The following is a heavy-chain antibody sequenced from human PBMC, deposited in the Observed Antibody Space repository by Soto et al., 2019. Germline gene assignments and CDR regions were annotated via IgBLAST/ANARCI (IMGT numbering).Heavy chain of an antibody. CDR2: ISGSDDST. V-gene: IGHV3-23*01. J-gene: IGHJ4*02. D-gene: IGHD6-6*01. CDR1: GFTFSSYA. Sequence: EVRLWESGGGLLQPGESLRLSCAASGFTFSSYAMSWVRQAPGKGLGWVSVISGSDDSTYYADSVKGRFTISRDNSKNTLYLQMNSLRAEDTAVYYCAKRSSSSTFDYWGQGTLVTVSS. CDR3: AKRSSSSTFDY.